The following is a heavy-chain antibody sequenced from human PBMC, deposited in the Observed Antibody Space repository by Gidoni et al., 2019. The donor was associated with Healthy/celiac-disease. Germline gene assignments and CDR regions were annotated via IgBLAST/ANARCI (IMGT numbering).Heavy chain of an antibody. V-gene: IGHV3-23*01. D-gene: IGHD2-2*01. CDR3: AKSYCSSTSCYARNYYYYYGMDV. Sequence: EVQLLESGGGLVQPGGSLRLSCAASGFTFSSSAMSWVRQAPGKGLEWVTAISGSGGRTYYEDSVKGRFTISRDNSKNTLYLQMNSLRAEDTAVYYCAKSYCSSTSCYARNYYYYYGMDVWGQGTTVTVSS. J-gene: IGHJ6*02. CDR1: GFTFSSSA. CDR2: ISGSGGRT.